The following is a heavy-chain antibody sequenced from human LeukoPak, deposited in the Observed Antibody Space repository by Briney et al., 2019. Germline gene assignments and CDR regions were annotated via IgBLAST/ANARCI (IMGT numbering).Heavy chain of an antibody. V-gene: IGHV3-7*04. D-gene: IGHD3-16*01. CDR3: ARAGGLDY. J-gene: IGHJ4*02. Sequence: GSLRLSCAASGFTFSNYWMSWVRQAPGKGLEWVANIKQDGSEKYHVDSVKGRFTISRDNAKNSLYLQMNSLRAEDTAVCYCARAGGLDYWGQGTLVTVSS. CDR1: GFTFSNYW. CDR2: IKQDGSEK.